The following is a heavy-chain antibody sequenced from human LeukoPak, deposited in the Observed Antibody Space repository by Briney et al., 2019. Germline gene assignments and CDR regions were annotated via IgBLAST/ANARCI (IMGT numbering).Heavy chain of an antibody. D-gene: IGHD1-26*01. J-gene: IGHJ5*02. CDR2: NNPNSGGT. CDR1: GYTFTGYY. CDR3: ARPFEVGATPYNWFDP. V-gene: IGHV1-2*06. Sequence: ASVKVSCKASGYTFTGYYMHWVRQAPGQGLEWMGRNNPNSGGTNYAQKFQGRVTMTRDTSISTAYMELSRLRSDDTAVYYCARPFEVGATPYNWFDPWGQGTLVTVSS.